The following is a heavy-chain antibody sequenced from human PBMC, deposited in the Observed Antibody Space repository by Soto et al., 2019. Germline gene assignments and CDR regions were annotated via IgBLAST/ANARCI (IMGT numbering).Heavy chain of an antibody. CDR2: INHSGST. V-gene: IGHV4-34*01. Sequence: PSETLSLTCAVYGGSFSGYYWSWIRQPPGKGLEWIGEINHSGSTNYNPSLKSRVTISVDTSKNQFSLKVSSVTAADTAVYYCGRSSRYSTDVWGQGTTVTVSS. CDR1: GGSFSGYY. J-gene: IGHJ6*02. CDR3: GRSSRYSTDV. D-gene: IGHD6-13*01.